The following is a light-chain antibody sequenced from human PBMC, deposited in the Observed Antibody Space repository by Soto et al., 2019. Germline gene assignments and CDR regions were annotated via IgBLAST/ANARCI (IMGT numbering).Light chain of an antibody. CDR2: EVS. J-gene: IGLJ1*01. CDR3: SSYKSSSTRV. CDR1: SSDVGGYNY. Sequence: QSVLAQPASVSGPPGQSITISCTGTSSDVGGYNYVSWYQQHPGKAPKLMIYEVSNRPSGVSNRFSGSKSGNTASLTISGLQAEDEADYYCSSYKSSSTRVSGTGTKVTV. V-gene: IGLV2-14*01.